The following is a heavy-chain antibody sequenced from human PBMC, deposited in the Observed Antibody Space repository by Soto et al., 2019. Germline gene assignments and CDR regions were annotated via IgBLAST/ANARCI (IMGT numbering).Heavy chain of an antibody. D-gene: IGHD5-18*01. CDR2: ISSSSSYT. Sequence: GGSLRLSCAASGFTFSDYYMSWIRQAPGKGLEWVSYISSSSSYTNYADSVKGRFTISRDNAKNSLYLQMNSLRAEDTAVYYCARDLGGSYGPDYWGQGTLVTVSS. CDR3: ARDLGGSYGPDY. J-gene: IGHJ4*02. V-gene: IGHV3-11*05. CDR1: GFTFSDYY.